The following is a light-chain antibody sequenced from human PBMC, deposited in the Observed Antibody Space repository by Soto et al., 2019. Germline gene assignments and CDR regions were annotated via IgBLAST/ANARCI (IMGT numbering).Light chain of an antibody. J-gene: IGKJ1*01. CDR1: QSVSTN. CDR3: QHYNNWPAWT. CDR2: GAS. V-gene: IGKV3-15*01. Sequence: EIVMTQSPATPSVSPGERATLFCRASQSVSTNLAWYQQKPGQAPRLLMYGASTRATGVPARFSGSGSGTDFTLSIGSLQSEDFAVYYCQHYNNWPAWTFGQGTKVDIK.